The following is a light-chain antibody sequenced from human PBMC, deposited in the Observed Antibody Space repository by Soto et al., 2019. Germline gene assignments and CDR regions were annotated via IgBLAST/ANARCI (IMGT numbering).Light chain of an antibody. J-gene: IGKJ1*01. V-gene: IGKV1-27*01. CDR2: AAS. CDR3: QKYNCAPSCT. CDR1: QGISTY. Sequence: DIQMTQSPSSLSASVGDRVTITCRASQGISTYLAWYQQKPGKVPKLLIYAASTLQSGVPSRFSGSGSGTDFTLTISSLQPEDVATYYCQKYNCAPSCTFGQGTKVEIK.